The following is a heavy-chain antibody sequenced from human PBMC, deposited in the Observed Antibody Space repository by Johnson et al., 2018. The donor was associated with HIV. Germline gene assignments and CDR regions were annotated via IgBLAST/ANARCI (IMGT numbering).Heavy chain of an antibody. V-gene: IGHV3-20*04. D-gene: IGHD3-9*01. CDR3: ARDRYPRRYFDWLFDAFDI. CDR2: IDWDGGRQ. CDR1: GFTFDDYG. Sequence: VQLVESGGGVVRPGGSLRLSCAASGFTFDDYGMSWVRQVQGKWLEWVAGIDWDGGRQRYDDSVKGRFTISRDNARNSLYMEMNGLRAEDTAVYYCARDRYPRRYFDWLFDAFDIWGQGTMVTVSS. J-gene: IGHJ3*02.